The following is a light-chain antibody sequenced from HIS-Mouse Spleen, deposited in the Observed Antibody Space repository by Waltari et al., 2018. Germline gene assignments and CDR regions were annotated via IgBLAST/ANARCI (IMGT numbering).Light chain of an antibody. CDR2: KDS. CDR3: QSADSSGTGWV. Sequence: SYELTQPPSVSVSPGQTARITCSGDALPKQYAYWYQQKPGQAPVLLIYKDSERPSGIPERFSGSSSGTTVTLTISGVQAEDEADYYCQSADSSGTGWVFGGVTKLTVL. V-gene: IGLV3-25*03. J-gene: IGLJ3*02. CDR1: ALPKQY.